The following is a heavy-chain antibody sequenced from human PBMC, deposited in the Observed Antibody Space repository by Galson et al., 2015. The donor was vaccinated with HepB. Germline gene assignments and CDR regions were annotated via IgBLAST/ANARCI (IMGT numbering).Heavy chain of an antibody. CDR3: AKDPYLYSALAGTMAGFDY. CDR1: GFTFSNYG. D-gene: IGHD6-19*01. Sequence: SLRLSCAASGFTFSNYGMNWVRQAPGKGLEWVAVISYDGSNNYYADSVKGRFTISRDNSKNTLYLKMNSLRTEDTALYYCAKDPYLYSALAGTMAGFDYWGQGTLVTVSS. V-gene: IGHV3-30*18. CDR2: ISYDGSNN. J-gene: IGHJ4*02.